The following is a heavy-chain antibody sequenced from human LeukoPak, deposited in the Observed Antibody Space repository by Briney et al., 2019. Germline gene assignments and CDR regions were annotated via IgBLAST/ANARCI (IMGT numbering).Heavy chain of an antibody. D-gene: IGHD3-10*01. J-gene: IGHJ4*02. CDR3: ASHYGPGPV. V-gene: IGHV1-2*06. Sequence: ASVKVSCKTSGYTFNDHHIHWVRQAPGQELEWMGRIQPRTGDTDFAQKLQGRATITRDTSITTGYLELTSLTSDDTAVYYCASHYGPGPVWGQGTLVTVS. CDR2: IQPRTGDT. CDR1: GYTFNDHH.